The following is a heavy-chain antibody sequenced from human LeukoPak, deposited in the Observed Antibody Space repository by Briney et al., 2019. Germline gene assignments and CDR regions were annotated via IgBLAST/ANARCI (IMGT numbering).Heavy chain of an antibody. CDR3: AREAGGLSYYYYYMDV. CDR2: ISAYNGNT. V-gene: IGHV1-18*01. J-gene: IGHJ6*03. D-gene: IGHD3-16*02. Sequence: WASVKVSCKASGYTFTSYGISWVRQAPGQGLEWMGWISAYNGNTNYAQKLPGRVTMTTDTSTSTAYMELRSLRSDDTAVYYRAREAGGLSYYYYYMDVWGKGTTVTVSS. CDR1: GYTFTSYG.